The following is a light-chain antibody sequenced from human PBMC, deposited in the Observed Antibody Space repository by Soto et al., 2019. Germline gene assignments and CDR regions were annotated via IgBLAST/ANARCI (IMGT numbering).Light chain of an antibody. CDR3: SSYTSSSTPYV. CDR2: EVS. Sequence: QSALTQPASVSGSPGQSITISCTGTSSDVGGYNYVSWYQQHPGKAPKLRIYEVSNRPSGVSNRFSGSKSGNTASLTLSGLQAEDEADYYCSSYTSSSTPYVFGTGTKLPVL. CDR1: SSDVGGYNY. V-gene: IGLV2-14*01. J-gene: IGLJ1*01.